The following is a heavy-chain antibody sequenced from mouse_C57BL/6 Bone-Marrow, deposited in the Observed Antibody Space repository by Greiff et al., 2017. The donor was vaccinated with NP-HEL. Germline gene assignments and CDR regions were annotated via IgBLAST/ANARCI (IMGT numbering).Heavy chain of an antibody. CDR2: IHPNSGST. J-gene: IGHJ4*01. CDR1: GYTFTSYW. V-gene: IGHV1-64*01. Sequence: QVQLKQPGAELVKPGASVKLSCKASGYTFTSYWMHWVKQRPGQGLEWIGMIHPNSGSTNYNEKFKSKATLTVDKSSSTAYMQLSSLTSEDSAVYYCARRWLLGAMDYWGQGTSVTVSS. CDR3: ARRWLLGAMDY. D-gene: IGHD2-3*01.